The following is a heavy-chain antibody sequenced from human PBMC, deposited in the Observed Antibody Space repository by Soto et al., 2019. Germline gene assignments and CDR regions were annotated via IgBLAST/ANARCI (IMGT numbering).Heavy chain of an antibody. V-gene: IGHV4-59*08. Sequence: QVQLQESGPGLVKPSETLSLTCTVSGGSINNYYWTWIRQPPGKGLEWIGFVYYSGSTNYNPSLKSRVTISVDTSKNQFSLNLRSMTAADTAVYYCARLFLFMVRGVKYHSMDVWGKGTTVTVSS. CDR2: VYYSGST. D-gene: IGHD3-10*01. CDR1: GGSINNYY. CDR3: ARLFLFMVRGVKYHSMDV. J-gene: IGHJ6*03.